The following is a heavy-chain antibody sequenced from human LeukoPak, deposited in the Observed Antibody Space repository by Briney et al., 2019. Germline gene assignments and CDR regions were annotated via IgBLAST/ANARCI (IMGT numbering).Heavy chain of an antibody. CDR1: GFTFSSYA. J-gene: IGHJ5*02. V-gene: IGHV3-23*01. CDR2: ISGRGVST. Sequence: GGSLRLSCAASGFTFSSYAMSWVRQAPGKGLEWVSAISGRGVSTYYADSVKGRFTISRDNSKDTLYLQMNSLRAEDTAFYYCANTTTETPGCFDPWGQGTLDTVSS. CDR3: ANTTTETPGCFDP. D-gene: IGHD4-11*01.